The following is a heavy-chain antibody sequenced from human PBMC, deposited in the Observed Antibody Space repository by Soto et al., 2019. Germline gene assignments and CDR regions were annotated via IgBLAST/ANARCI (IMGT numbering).Heavy chain of an antibody. J-gene: IGHJ6*03. CDR2: ISAYNGNT. V-gene: IGHV1-18*01. CDR1: GYTFTSSG. D-gene: IGHD3-3*01. Sequence: GAPVKVPSKASGYTFTSSGISSVRQAPGQRLERRGWISAYNGNTKYAQKLQGRVTMTTDTSTSTGYMELRSLSSDDTAVYYCASDMVYSIFGVVTKYYYMDVWGKGTTVTVSS. CDR3: ASDMVYSIFGVVTKYYYMDV.